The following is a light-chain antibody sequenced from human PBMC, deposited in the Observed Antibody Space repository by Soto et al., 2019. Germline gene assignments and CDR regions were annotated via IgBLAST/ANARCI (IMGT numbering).Light chain of an antibody. J-gene: IGLJ2*01. Sequence: QSALTKPPSVSGSPGQSVTISCTGTSRDVGSYNRVSWYQQPPGTAPKLMIYEVSNRPSGVPDRFSGSKSGNTASLTISGLQAEDEADYYCSSYTSSSTDVVFGGGTKVTVL. CDR3: SSYTSSSTDVV. CDR1: SRDVGSYNR. CDR2: EVS. V-gene: IGLV2-18*02.